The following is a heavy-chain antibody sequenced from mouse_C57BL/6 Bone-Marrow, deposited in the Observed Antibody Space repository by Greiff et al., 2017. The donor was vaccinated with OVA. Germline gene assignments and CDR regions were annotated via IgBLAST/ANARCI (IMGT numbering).Heavy chain of an antibody. Sequence: QVQLKQPGAELVKPGASVKMSCKASGYTFTSYWITWVKQRPGQGLEWIGDIYPGSGSTNYNEKFKSKATLTVDTSSSTAYMQLSSLTSEDSAVYYCARGPRMVPYFDYWGQGTTLTVSS. D-gene: IGHD2-2*01. CDR3: ARGPRMVPYFDY. V-gene: IGHV1-55*01. CDR2: IYPGSGST. J-gene: IGHJ2*01. CDR1: GYTFTSYW.